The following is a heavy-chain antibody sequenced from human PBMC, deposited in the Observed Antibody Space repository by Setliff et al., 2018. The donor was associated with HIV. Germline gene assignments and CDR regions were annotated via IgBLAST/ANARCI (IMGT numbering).Heavy chain of an antibody. Sequence: ASVKVSCKTSGYTFTSYDVNWVRQATGQGLEWMGWMNPISGNTGYAQKFQGRVSMTTDTSISTAYMKLSSLRSEDTAVYYCAKNLGVGEYSASEDAFDIWGQGTMVTVSS. CDR1: GYTFTSYD. J-gene: IGHJ3*02. CDR3: AKNLGVGEYSASEDAFDI. D-gene: IGHD1-26*01. V-gene: IGHV1-8*02. CDR2: MNPISGNT.